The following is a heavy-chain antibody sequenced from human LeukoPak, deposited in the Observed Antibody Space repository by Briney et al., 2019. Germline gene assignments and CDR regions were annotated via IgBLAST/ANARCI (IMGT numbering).Heavy chain of an antibody. CDR1: GFTIDRTT. V-gene: IGHV3-7*01. CDR2: MKEDGSDI. CDR3: ARGGRSYFDF. J-gene: IGHJ4*02. D-gene: IGHD3-10*01. Sequence: GGFLRLSCVASGFTIDRTTVSWVRQAPGKGLEWVANMKEDGSDIHYVDSVRGRFTISRDNAKKSVYLQMNSLRAEDTGVYYCARGGRSYFDFWGQGTLVTVSS.